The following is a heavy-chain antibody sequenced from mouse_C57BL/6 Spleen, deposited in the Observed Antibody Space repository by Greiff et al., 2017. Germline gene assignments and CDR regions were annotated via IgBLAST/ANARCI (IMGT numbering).Heavy chain of an antibody. CDR2: ILPGSGST. D-gene: IGHD2-4*01. CDR1: GYTFTGYW. CDR3: ARKSYYDYDEGAWFAY. Sequence: QVQLQQSGAELMKPGASVKLSCKATGYTFTGYWIEWVKQRPGHGLEWIGEILPGSGSTNYNEKFKGKATFPADTSSNTAYMQLSSLTTEDSAIYYCARKSYYDYDEGAWFAYWGQGTLVTVSA. J-gene: IGHJ3*01. V-gene: IGHV1-9*01.